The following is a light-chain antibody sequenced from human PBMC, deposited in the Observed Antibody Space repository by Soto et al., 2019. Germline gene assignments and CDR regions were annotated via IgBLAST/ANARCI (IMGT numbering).Light chain of an antibody. J-gene: IGLJ1*01. V-gene: IGLV2-8*01. CDR2: GVS. CDR3: CSYAGSSTYV. CDR1: SSDIGAYNF. Sequence: QSVLTQPPSASGSPGQSVSISCTGTSSDIGAYNFVSWYQQHPGKAPRLMIYGVSKRPSGVPDRFSGSKSGNTASLTVSGLQAEDEADYYCCSYAGSSTYVFGTGTKLTVL.